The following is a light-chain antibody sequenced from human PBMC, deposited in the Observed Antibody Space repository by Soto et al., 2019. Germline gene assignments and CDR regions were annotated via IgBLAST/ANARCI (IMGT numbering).Light chain of an antibody. V-gene: IGLV2-14*01. Sequence: QSALTQPASVSGSPGQSITISCTGTSSDVGGYNYVSWYQQHPGKAPKLMIYDVSNRPSGVSNRFSGSKSGNTASLTISGLQAEDEADYYCQSYDNTLSASVFGGGTKLTVL. CDR3: QSYDNTLSASV. J-gene: IGLJ2*01. CDR2: DVS. CDR1: SSDVGGYNY.